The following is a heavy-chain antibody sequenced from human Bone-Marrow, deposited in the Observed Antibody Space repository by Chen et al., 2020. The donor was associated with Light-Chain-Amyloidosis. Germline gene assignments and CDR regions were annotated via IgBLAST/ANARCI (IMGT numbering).Heavy chain of an antibody. Sequence: EVQLEQSGPEVKKPGESLKISCKGSGYTFPNYWIGWVRQMPGKGLEWMGVIYPDDSDARYSPCFVGRVTVSADKSITGAYLQWRSLKASDTAMYYCARRRDGYNFDYWGQGTLVTVSS. CDR1: GYTFPNYW. J-gene: IGHJ4*02. CDR3: ARRRDGYNFDY. V-gene: IGHV5-51*01. D-gene: IGHD5-12*01. CDR2: IYPDDSDA.